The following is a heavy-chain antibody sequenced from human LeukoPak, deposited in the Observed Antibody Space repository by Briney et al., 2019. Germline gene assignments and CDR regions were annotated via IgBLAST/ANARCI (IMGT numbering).Heavy chain of an antibody. CDR3: ARGDCSSTSCYTRRYWFDP. CDR2: IYHSGST. CDR1: GYSVRGDDY. Sequence: PSETLSLTCAVSGYSVRGDDYWGWIRQSPGKGLEWIGSIYHSGSTNYNPSLKSRVTISVDTSKNQFSLKLSSVTAADTAVYYCARGDCSSTSCYTRRYWFDPWGQGTLVTVSS. J-gene: IGHJ5*02. D-gene: IGHD2-2*02. V-gene: IGHV4-38-2*01.